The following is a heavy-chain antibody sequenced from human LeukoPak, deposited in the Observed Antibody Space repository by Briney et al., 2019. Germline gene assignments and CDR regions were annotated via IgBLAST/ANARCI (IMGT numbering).Heavy chain of an antibody. J-gene: IGHJ6*02. CDR3: ARLYCSSTSCYAFGMDV. D-gene: IGHD2-2*01. CDR2: IYYSGST. Sequence: PSETLSLTCTVSGGSISSYYWSWIRQPPGKGLEWIGYIYYSGSTNYNPSLKSRVTISVDTSKNQFSLKLSSVTAADTAVYYCARLYCSSTSCYAFGMDVWGQGTTVTISS. V-gene: IGHV4-59*12. CDR1: GGSISSYY.